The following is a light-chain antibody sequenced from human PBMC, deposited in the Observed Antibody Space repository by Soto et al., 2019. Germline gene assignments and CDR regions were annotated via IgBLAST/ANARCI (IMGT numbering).Light chain of an antibody. V-gene: IGLV1-44*01. J-gene: IGLJ1*01. CDR3: AAWDDSMNGYV. Sequence: QSVLTQPPSGSGTPGQRVTISCCGSSSNIGSNAVSWSLQLPGTAPKLLIYSKNQLPSGVPGRFSGSKSGLSASLAISGLQSEDEADYYCAAWDDSMNGYVFGTGTKVTVL. CDR2: SKN. CDR1: SSNIGSNA.